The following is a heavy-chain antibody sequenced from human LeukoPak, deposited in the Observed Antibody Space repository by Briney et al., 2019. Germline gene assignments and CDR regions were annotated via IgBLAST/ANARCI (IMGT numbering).Heavy chain of an antibody. CDR3: ARAFGAYCTNGVCYDFDY. CDR1: GGSFSGYY. V-gene: IGHV4-34*01. CDR2: INHSGGA. J-gene: IGHJ4*02. D-gene: IGHD2-8*01. Sequence: SGTLSLTCAVYGGSFSGYYWSWLRQPPGRGLEGMGEINHSGGATYNPALKSRVTITGDTSKYKFSMKLSFVTAADTAVYYCARAFGAYCTNGVCYDFDYWGQGTLVTVSS.